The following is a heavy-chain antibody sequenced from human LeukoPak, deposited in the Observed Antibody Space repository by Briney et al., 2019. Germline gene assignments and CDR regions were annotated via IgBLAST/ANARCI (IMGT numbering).Heavy chain of an antibody. CDR2: IYYSGST. CDR1: GGSISSGDYC. J-gene: IGHJ5*02. Sequence: PSETLSLTCTVSGGSISSGDYCWSWIRQPPGKGLEWIGYIYYSGSTYYNPSLKSRVTISVDTSKNQFSLKLSSVTAADTAVYYCARDLHCSSTSCYYGSNWFDPWGQGTLVTVSS. D-gene: IGHD2-2*01. CDR3: ARDLHCSSTSCYYGSNWFDP. V-gene: IGHV4-30-4*08.